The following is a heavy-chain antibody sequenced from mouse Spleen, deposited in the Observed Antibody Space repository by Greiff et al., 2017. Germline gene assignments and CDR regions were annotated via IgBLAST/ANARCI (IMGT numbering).Heavy chain of an antibody. J-gene: IGHJ3*01. CDR3: ATLPFAY. CDR2: IRSGSSTI. V-gene: IGHV5-17*01. CDR1: GFTFSDYG. D-gene: IGHD2-10*01. Sequence: EVKLVESGGGLVKPGGSLKLSCAASGFTFSDYGMHWVRQAPEKGLEWVAYIRSGSSTIYYADTVKGRFTISRDNAKNTLFLQMTSLRSEYTAMYYCATLPFAYWGQGTLVTVSA.